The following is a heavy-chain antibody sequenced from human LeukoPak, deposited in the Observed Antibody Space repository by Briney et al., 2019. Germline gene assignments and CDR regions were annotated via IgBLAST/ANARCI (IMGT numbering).Heavy chain of an antibody. D-gene: IGHD3-9*01. Sequence: ASVKVSCKASGYTFTSYGISWVRQAPGQGLGWMGWISAYNGNTNYAQKLQGRVTMTTDTSTSTAYMELRSLRSDDTAVYYCARDFFDILTGYVLPDYWGQGTLVTVSS. CDR1: GYTFTSYG. CDR3: ARDFFDILTGYVLPDY. J-gene: IGHJ4*02. CDR2: ISAYNGNT. V-gene: IGHV1-18*01.